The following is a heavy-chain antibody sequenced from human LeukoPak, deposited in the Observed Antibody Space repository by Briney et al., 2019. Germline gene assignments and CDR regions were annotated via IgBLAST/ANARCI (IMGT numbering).Heavy chain of an antibody. D-gene: IGHD3-22*01. Sequence: SETLSLTCAVYGGSFSGYYWSWIRQPPGKGLEWIGEINHSGSTNYNPSLKSRVTISVDTSKIQFSLKLSSVTAADTAVYYCARGPNHYYDSSGYSRGPNYYFDYWGQGTLVTVSS. CDR2: INHSGST. CDR1: GGSFSGYY. V-gene: IGHV4-34*01. J-gene: IGHJ4*02. CDR3: ARGPNHYYDSSGYSRGPNYYFDY.